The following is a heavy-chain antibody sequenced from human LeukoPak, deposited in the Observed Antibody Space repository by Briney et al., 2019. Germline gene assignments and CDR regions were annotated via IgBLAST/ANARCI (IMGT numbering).Heavy chain of an antibody. CDR1: GFTFSSYG. V-gene: IGHV3-23*01. Sequence: GGSLRLSCAASGFTFSSYGMHWVRQAPGKGLEWVSAISGSGGNTYYADSVKGRFTISRDNSKNTLYLQMNSLRAEDTAVYYCAKDRGYTWDYWGQGTLVTVSS. D-gene: IGHD3-10*01. CDR3: AKDRGYTWDY. CDR2: ISGSGGNT. J-gene: IGHJ4*02.